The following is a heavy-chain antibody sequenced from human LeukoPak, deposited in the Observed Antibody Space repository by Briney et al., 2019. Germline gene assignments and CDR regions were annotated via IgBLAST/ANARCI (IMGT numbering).Heavy chain of an antibody. Sequence: GRSLRLSCAASGFTFSSYAMSWVRQPPGKGLEWVSAITGSGGGTYYADSVKGRFTISRDNSKNTLYLQMNSLRAEDTAVYYCAKDLYYDSSGYTFDYWGQGALVTVSS. CDR1: GFTFSSYA. D-gene: IGHD3-22*01. J-gene: IGHJ4*02. CDR3: AKDLYYDSSGYTFDY. V-gene: IGHV3-23*01. CDR2: ITGSGGGT.